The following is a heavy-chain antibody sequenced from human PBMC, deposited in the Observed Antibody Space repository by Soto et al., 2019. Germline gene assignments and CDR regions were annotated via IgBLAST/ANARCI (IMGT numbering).Heavy chain of an antibody. CDR1: GFTFSSYS. CDR3: ARSPVGDAFNV. V-gene: IGHV3-21*01. CDR2: LSSGSDYI. Sequence: EVQLVESGGGLVKPGGSLRLSCAASGFTFSSYSMNWVRQAPGKGLEGVSSLSSGSDYIFYADSVKGRFTISRDNAKNSLFLQMNSLTAEDAAVYYCARSPVGDAFNVWGQGTVVTVSS. J-gene: IGHJ3*01.